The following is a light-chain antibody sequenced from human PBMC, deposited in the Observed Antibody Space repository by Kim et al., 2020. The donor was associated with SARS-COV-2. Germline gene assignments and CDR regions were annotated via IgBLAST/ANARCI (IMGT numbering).Light chain of an antibody. CDR3: QQLHGYPLT. CDR2: SAS. J-gene: IGKJ4*01. Sequence: AAVWDRVTITCRASQGISSYLAWYQQKPGLAPKVLIYSASTLQSGVPSRFSGSGSGTDFTLTINSLQPEDFATYYCQQLHGYPLTFGGGTKVDIK. V-gene: IGKV1-9*01. CDR1: QGISSY.